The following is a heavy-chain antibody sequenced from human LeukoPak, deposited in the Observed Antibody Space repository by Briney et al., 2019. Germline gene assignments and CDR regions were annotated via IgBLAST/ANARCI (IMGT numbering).Heavy chain of an antibody. CDR3: ARAMGEYSSSPFDY. J-gene: IGHJ4*02. V-gene: IGHV3-21*01. Sequence: GGSLRLSCAASGFTFSSYSMNWVRQAPGKGLEWVSSISSSSSYIYYADSVKGRFTISRDNAKNLLYLQMNSLRAEDTAVYYCARAMGEYSSSPFDYWGQGTLVTISS. CDR2: ISSSSSYI. D-gene: IGHD6-6*01. CDR1: GFTFSSYS.